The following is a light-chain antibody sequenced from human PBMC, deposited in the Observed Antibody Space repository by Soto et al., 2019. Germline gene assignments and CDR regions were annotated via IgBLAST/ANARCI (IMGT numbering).Light chain of an antibody. CDR1: SGHSDYA. Sequence: QLVLTQSPSXXXXXGASVKLTCTLSSGHSDYAIARHQQQPEKGPRYLMKVTSDGSHTNGDWIPDRFSGSSSGADRYLTISSLRSDDEADYYCQAWGTGGVFGGVTKLTVL. J-gene: IGLJ3*02. V-gene: IGLV4-69*01. CDR2: VTSDGSH. CDR3: QAWGTGGV.